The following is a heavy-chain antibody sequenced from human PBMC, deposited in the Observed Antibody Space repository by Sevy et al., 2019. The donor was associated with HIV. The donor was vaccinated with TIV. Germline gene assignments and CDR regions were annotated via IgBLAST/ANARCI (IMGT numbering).Heavy chain of an antibody. Sequence: SETLSLTCTVSGYSISSGYYWGWIRQPPGKGLEWIGSIYHSGSTYYNPSLKSRVTISVDTSKNQFSLKLSSVTAADTAVYYCARDPSYHDSSGYPSPIDYWGQGTLVTVSS. D-gene: IGHD3-22*01. CDR3: ARDPSYHDSSGYPSPIDY. CDR1: GYSISSGYY. J-gene: IGHJ4*02. V-gene: IGHV4-38-2*02. CDR2: IYHSGST.